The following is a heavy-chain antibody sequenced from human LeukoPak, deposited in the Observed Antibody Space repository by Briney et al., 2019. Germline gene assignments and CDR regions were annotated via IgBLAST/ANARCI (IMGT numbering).Heavy chain of an antibody. CDR3: AREGVRGSQALDAFDI. Sequence: PGGSLRLSCAASGFTFSDHYMSWIRQAPGRGLEWVSYISGSGSNTDYADSVKGRFTISRDNAKNSLYLQMNGLRAEDTAVYFCAREGVRGSQALDAFDIWGQGTMVTVSS. D-gene: IGHD3-10*01. CDR1: GFTFSDHY. V-gene: IGHV3-11*05. J-gene: IGHJ3*02. CDR2: ISGSGSNT.